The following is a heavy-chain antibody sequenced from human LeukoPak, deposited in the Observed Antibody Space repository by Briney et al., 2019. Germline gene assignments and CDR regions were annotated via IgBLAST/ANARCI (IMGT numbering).Heavy chain of an antibody. Sequence: GRSLRLSCAASGFTFDDYAMHWVRQAPGKGLEWVSGISWNSGSIGYADSVKGRFTISRDNAKNSLYLQMNSLRTEDTALYYCAKDIHDEMATIDYYHGMDVWGQGTTVTVSS. CDR1: GFTFDDYA. D-gene: IGHD5-24*01. CDR2: ISWNSGSI. J-gene: IGHJ6*02. V-gene: IGHV3-9*01. CDR3: AKDIHDEMATIDYYHGMDV.